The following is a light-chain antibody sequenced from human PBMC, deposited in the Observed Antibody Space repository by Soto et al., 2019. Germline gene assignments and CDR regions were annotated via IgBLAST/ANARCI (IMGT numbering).Light chain of an antibody. CDR1: QSVSSN. J-gene: IGKJ2*01. CDR3: QQYGSSPPYT. V-gene: IGKV3-20*01. Sequence: EIVMTQSPATLSVSPGERATLSCRASQSVSSNLAWYQQKPGQAPRLLIYGASSRATGTPDRFSGSGSGTDFTLTISRLEPEDFAVYYCQQYGSSPPYTFGQGTKLEIK. CDR2: GAS.